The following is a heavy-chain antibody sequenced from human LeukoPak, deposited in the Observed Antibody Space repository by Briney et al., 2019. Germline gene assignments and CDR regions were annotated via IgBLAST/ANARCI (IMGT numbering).Heavy chain of an antibody. Sequence: SQTLSLTCAISGDSVSSISVAWNWIRQSPSRGLEWLGRTYFRSKWYSDYAISVRSRITINPDTSKNQFSLQLNSVTPEDTAVYYCAAGYYDWFDPWGQGTLVTVSS. D-gene: IGHD3-3*01. V-gene: IGHV6-1*01. CDR1: GDSVSSISVA. J-gene: IGHJ5*02. CDR3: AAGYYDWFDP. CDR2: TYFRSKWYS.